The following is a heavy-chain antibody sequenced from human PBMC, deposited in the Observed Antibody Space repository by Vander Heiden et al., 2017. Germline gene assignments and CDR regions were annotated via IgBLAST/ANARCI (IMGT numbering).Heavy chain of an antibody. J-gene: IGHJ2*01. CDR3: AKPGCSGTSCFYWYFEL. CDR2: IDGRGGNT. V-gene: IGHV3-23*01. Sequence: EVQLLESGGGLVQPGGSLRLSCAASGFRFSSYAMSGVRQAPGKGLEWVSAIDGRGGNTYYADSVKGRFTISRDNSKNTLYLEMNSLRAEDTAVYYCAKPGCSGTSCFYWYFELWGRGTLGTVAS. D-gene: IGHD2-2*01. CDR1: GFRFSSYA.